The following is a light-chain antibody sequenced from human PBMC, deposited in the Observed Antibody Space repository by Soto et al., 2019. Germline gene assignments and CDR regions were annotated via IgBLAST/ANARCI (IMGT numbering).Light chain of an antibody. CDR3: QVWDSSSDHYV. V-gene: IGLV3-21*02. CDR1: NIGTKS. CDR2: ADS. Sequence: VLTQPPSVSVAPGQTARITCGGNNIGTKSVHWYQQKPGQAPVVLVFADSDRPSGIPERFSGSNSGNTATLTVSRVEAGDEADYYCQVWDSSSDHYVFGIGTKVTVL. J-gene: IGLJ1*01.